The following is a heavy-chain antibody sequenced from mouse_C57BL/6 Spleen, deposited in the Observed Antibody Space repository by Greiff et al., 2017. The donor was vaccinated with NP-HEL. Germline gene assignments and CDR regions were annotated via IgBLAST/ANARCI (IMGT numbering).Heavy chain of an antibody. V-gene: IGHV1-42*01. D-gene: IGHD3-3*01. Sequence: VQLQQSGPELVKPGASVKISCKASGYSFTGYYMNWVKQSPEKSLEWIGEINPSTGGTTYNQKFKAKATLTVDKSSSTAYMQLKSLTSEDSAVYCCARVGTGFAYWGQGTLVTVSA. CDR2: INPSTGGT. CDR1: GYSFTGYY. J-gene: IGHJ3*01. CDR3: ARVGTGFAY.